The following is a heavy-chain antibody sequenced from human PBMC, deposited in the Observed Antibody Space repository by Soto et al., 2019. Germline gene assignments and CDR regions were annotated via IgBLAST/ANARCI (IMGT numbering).Heavy chain of an antibody. J-gene: IGHJ4*02. Sequence: PGGSLRLSCTASVFTFSSYAMRWVLQAPGKGLEWVAFISYEASNKYYADSVKGRFTISRDNSKNTLYLQMDSLRAEDTAVYYCARESPDYFFDYWGQGTLVTVSS. CDR2: ISYEASNK. V-gene: IGHV3-30-3*01. CDR3: ARESPDYFFDY. CDR1: VFTFSSYA.